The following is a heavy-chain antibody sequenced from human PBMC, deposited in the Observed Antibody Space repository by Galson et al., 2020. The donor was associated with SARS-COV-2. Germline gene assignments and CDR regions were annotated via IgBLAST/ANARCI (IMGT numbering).Heavy chain of an antibody. V-gene: IGHV4-38-2*02. Sequence: SETLSLTCTVSGYSISSGYFWGWIRQPPGKELEWIGSIYHGGNTYYNPSLKSRLTISEDTSKNQFSLKLSSVTAADTAVYYCAAYSVIVVTPTPLRADYWGQGTLVTVSS. CDR1: GYSISSGYF. CDR3: AAYSVIVVTPTPLRADY. D-gene: IGHD2-15*01. CDR2: IYHGGNT. J-gene: IGHJ4*02.